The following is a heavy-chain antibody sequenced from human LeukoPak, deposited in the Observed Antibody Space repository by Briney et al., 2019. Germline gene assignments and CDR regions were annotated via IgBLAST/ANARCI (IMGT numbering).Heavy chain of an antibody. CDR3: ARRGCSSTSCPVGGYYYYGMDV. CDR2: INHGGST. J-gene: IGHJ6*04. D-gene: IGHD2-2*01. V-gene: IGHV4-34*01. CDR1: GGSFSGYY. Sequence: SETLSLTCAVYGGSFSGYYWSWIRQPPGKGLEWIGEINHGGSTNYNPSLKSRVTISVDTSKNQFSLKLSSVTAADTAVYYCARRGCSSTSCPVGGYYYYGMDVWGKGTTVTVSS.